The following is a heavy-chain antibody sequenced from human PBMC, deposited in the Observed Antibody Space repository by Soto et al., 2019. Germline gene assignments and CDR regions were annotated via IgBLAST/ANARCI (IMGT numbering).Heavy chain of an antibody. J-gene: IGHJ4*02. D-gene: IGHD5-12*01. CDR2: MDPNNGDT. V-gene: IGHV1-8*01. Sequence: QVQLVQSGAEVTKPGASVRVSCKSSGYTFTSYHINWVRQATGQGLEWLGWMDPNNGDTDHAQKFQGRGTMTRDTSTNTAYMELSSLTSDDSAIYYCARGVDEGLDFWGQGTLVTVS. CDR1: GYTFTSYH. CDR3: ARGVDEGLDF.